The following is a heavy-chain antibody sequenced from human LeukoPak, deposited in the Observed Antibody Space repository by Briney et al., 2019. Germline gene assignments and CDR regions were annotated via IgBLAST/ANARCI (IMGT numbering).Heavy chain of an antibody. D-gene: IGHD1-1*01. CDR1: GFTFSSYA. V-gene: IGHV3-23*01. CDR3: AKEGTTGTFDY. J-gene: IGHJ4*02. Sequence: GGSLRLSCADSGFTFSSYAMSWVRQAPGKGLEGVSAIGGRGTSTYYADSVKGRFTISRDNSKNTLYLQMNSLRVEDTAVYYCAKEGTTGTFDYWGQGTLVTVSS. CDR2: IGGRGTST.